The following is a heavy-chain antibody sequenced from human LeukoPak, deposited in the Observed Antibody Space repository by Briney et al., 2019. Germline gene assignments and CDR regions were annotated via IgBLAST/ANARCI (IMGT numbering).Heavy chain of an antibody. J-gene: IGHJ4*02. CDR3: ARHRHSHHYAY. Sequence: KSPETLSLTCSVSGGSLSSSSSGYYWGRVRQPPGKGLKYIGSCSYSWTTYYTPSHKNRVTIPADTSNHQFSLKLTSGTAAHTAVYYCARHRHSHHYAYWGEGTLVTVS. D-gene: IGHD3-16*01. CDR1: GGSLSSSSSGYY. V-gene: IGHV4-39*01. CDR2: CSYSWTT.